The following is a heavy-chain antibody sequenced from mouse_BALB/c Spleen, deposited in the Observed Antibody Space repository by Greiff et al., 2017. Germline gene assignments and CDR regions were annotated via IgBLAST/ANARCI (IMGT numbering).Heavy chain of an antibody. CDR3: ARSHGNYGAWFAY. CDR1: GFTFSSYG. Sequence: EVQRVESGGDLVKPGGSLKLSCAASGFTFSSYGMSWVRQTPDKRLEWVATISSGSSTIYYADTVKGRFTISRDNPKNTLFLQMTSLRSEDTAMYYCARSHGNYGAWFAYWGQGTLVTVSA. J-gene: IGHJ3*01. CDR2: ISSGSSTI. V-gene: IGHV5-17*02. D-gene: IGHD2-1*01.